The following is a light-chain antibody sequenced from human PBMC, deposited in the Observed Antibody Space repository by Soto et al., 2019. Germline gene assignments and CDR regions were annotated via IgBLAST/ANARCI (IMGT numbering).Light chain of an antibody. CDR3: QQYGSSLPLT. CDR2: GAS. J-gene: IGKJ4*01. Sequence: EIVLTQSPGTLSLSPGERATLSCRASQSVSSGYLAWYQQQPGQAPRLLIYGASSRATGIPDRFSGSGSGTDFTLTISRLEPEDFAVYYCQQYGSSLPLTFVGGTKVEIK. CDR1: QSVSSGY. V-gene: IGKV3-20*01.